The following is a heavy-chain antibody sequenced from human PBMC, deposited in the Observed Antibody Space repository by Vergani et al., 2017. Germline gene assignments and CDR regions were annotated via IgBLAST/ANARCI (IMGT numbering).Heavy chain of an antibody. V-gene: IGHV4-34*01. Sequence: QVQLQKWGPGLLKPSETLSLTCAVYGGSFSGYYWHWIRQPPGKGLEWLGEINHRGSTNYNPSLKSRVTISVDTSKNQFSLQLSSVTAADTAAYYCASGNKDTAIVTHYYSYMDVWGKGTTVTVSS. CDR2: INHRGST. J-gene: IGHJ6*03. D-gene: IGHD5-18*01. CDR1: GGSFSGYY. CDR3: ASGNKDTAIVTHYYSYMDV.